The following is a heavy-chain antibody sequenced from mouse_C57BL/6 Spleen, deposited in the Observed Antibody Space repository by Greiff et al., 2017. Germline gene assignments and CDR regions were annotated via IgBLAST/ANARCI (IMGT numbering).Heavy chain of an antibody. D-gene: IGHD1-1*01. CDR1: GYSFTGYY. J-gene: IGHJ3*01. V-gene: IGHV1-42*01. CDR2: INPSTGGT. Sequence: EVQLQQSGPELVKPGASVKISCKASGYSFTGYYMNWVKQSPEKSLEWIGEINPSTGGTTYNQKFKAKATLTVDKSSSTAYMQLKSLTSEDSAVYYCANYGSWFAYWGQGTLVTVSA. CDR3: ANYGSWFAY.